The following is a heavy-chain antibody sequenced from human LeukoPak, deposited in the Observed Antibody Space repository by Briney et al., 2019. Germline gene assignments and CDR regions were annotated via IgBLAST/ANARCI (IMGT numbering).Heavy chain of an antibody. J-gene: IGHJ4*02. CDR3: ARALPARGHYFDY. CDR2: MNPNSGNT. V-gene: IGHV1-8*01. Sequence: ASVKVSCKASGYTFTSYDINWVRQATGQGLEWMGWMNPNSGNTGYAQEFQGRVTMTRNTPISTAYMELSSLRSEDTAVYCCARALPARGHYFDYWGQGTLVTVSS. CDR1: GYTFTSYD.